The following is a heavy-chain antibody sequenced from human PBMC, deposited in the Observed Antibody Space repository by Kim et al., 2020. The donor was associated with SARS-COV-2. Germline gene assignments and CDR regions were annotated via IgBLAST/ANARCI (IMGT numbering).Heavy chain of an antibody. D-gene: IGHD2-8*01. V-gene: IGHV4-34*01. CDR1: GEFFSGYF. Sequence: SETLSLTCAIYGEFFSGYFWTWVRQPPGKGLEWIGDIDDGEGTSYNSSLKSRVTISVDRSRTQFYLTVTSVTAADAATYYCARGRSAIPIPGVRVGGGMDVWGQGTTVTVSS. CDR3: ARGRSAIPIPGVRVGGGMDV. CDR2: IDDGEGT. J-gene: IGHJ6*02.